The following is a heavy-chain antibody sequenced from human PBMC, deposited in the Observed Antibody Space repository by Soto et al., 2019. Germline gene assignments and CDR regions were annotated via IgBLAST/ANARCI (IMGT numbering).Heavy chain of an antibody. Sequence: GGSLRLSCAASGFTFSSYSMNWVRQAPGKGLEWVSSISSSSSYIYYADSVKGRFTISRDNAKNSLYLQMNSLRAEDTAVYYCARDRIAVAGTSYYYGMDVWGQGTTVTVS. CDR1: GFTFSSYS. V-gene: IGHV3-21*01. CDR2: ISSSSSYI. J-gene: IGHJ6*02. CDR3: ARDRIAVAGTSYYYGMDV. D-gene: IGHD6-19*01.